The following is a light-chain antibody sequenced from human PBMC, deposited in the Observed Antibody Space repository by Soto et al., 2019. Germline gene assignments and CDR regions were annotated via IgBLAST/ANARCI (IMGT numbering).Light chain of an antibody. CDR1: QTLNNY. CDR3: QQSFSPLLT. V-gene: IGKV1-39*01. CDR2: AAS. J-gene: IGKJ4*01. Sequence: DIQMSRSPSSVSASVGDRITITCRASQTLNNYLTWFQQKPGKAPKVLIYAASTLQSGVPSRFSGSGSGAEFTLTISSLQPEDFATYYCQQSFSPLLTFGGGTKVDIK.